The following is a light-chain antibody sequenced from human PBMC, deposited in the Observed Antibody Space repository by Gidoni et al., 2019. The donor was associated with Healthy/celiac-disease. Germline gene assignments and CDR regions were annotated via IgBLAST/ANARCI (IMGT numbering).Light chain of an antibody. CDR1: SSDVGGYNY. J-gene: IGLJ1*01. CDR2: DVS. V-gene: IGLV2-14*03. Sequence: QSALTQPASVSGSSGQSITISCTGTSSDVGGYNYVSWYQQHPGKAPKLMIYDVSNRPSGVSNRFSGSKSGNTASLTISGLQAEDEADYYCSSYTSSSLYVFGTGTKVTVL. CDR3: SSYTSSSLYV.